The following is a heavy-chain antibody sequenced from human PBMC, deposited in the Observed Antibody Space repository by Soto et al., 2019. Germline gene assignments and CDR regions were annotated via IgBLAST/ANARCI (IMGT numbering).Heavy chain of an antibody. J-gene: IGHJ4*02. D-gene: IGHD3-16*01. CDR2: IKEDGSGK. CDR1: GFTFSSYW. Sequence: PGGSLRLSCTASGFTFSSYWMSWVRQAPGKGLGWVANIKEDGSGKYYVDSVKGRFSISRDNARNSLYLQMNSLRVEDTAVYYCVRVGRLGGYWGQGALVTVPQ. CDR3: VRVGRLGGY. V-gene: IGHV3-7*03.